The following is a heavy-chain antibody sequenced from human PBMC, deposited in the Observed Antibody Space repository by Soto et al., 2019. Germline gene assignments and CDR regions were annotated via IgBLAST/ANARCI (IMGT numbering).Heavy chain of an antibody. J-gene: IGHJ2*01. CDR1: GFAFSSYA. CDR3: ARDRWPHDGPIWDFEL. Sequence: QVQLVESGGGVVQPGRSLRLSCAASGFAFSSYAMHWVRQAPGKGLEWVAVISYDGSNKYYADFVKGRFTISRDNSKNTLFLQMNSLRAEDTAVYYCARDRWPHDGPIWDFELWGRGTLVTVSS. CDR2: ISYDGSNK. D-gene: IGHD2-15*01. V-gene: IGHV3-30-3*01.